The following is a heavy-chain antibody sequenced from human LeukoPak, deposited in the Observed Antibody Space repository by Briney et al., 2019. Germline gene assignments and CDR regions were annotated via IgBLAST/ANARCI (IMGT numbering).Heavy chain of an antibody. D-gene: IGHD3-22*01. CDR3: AREHDSSGYYDRFQH. J-gene: IGHJ1*01. CDR1: GYTFTGYY. V-gene: IGHV1-2*02. Sequence: GASVKVSCKASGYTFTGYYMHWVRQAPGQGLEWMGGINPNSGGTNYAQKFQGRVTMTRDTSISTAYMELSRLRSDDTAVYYCAREHDSSGYYDRFQHWGQGTLVTVSS. CDR2: INPNSGGT.